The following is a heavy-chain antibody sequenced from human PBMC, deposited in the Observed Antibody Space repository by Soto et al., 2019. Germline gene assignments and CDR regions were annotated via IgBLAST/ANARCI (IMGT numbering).Heavy chain of an antibody. CDR2: IREDGSEK. Sequence: GGSLRLSCAASGFTFSTYWMSWVRQAPGKGLEWVANIREDGSEKYYVDSVKGRFTISRDNAKNSLYLQMNSLRAEDTAVYYCATTGMYAFDMWGQGTMVTVS. D-gene: IGHD2-8*01. CDR1: GFTFSTYW. CDR3: ATTGMYAFDM. V-gene: IGHV3-7*01. J-gene: IGHJ3*02.